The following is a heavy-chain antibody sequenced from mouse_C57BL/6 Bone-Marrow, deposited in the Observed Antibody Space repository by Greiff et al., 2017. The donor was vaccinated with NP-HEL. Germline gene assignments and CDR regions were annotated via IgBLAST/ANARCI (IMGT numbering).Heavy chain of an antibody. J-gene: IGHJ4*01. V-gene: IGHV1-58*01. CDR2: IYIGNGYT. Sequence: DVKLQESGAELVRPGSSVKMSCKTSGYTFTSYGINWVKQRPGQGLEWIGYIYIGNGYTEYNEKFKGKATLTSDTSSSTAYMQLSSLTSEDSAIYFCARVTTVVDDSYAMDYWGQGTSVTVSS. D-gene: IGHD1-1*01. CDR1: GYTFTSYG. CDR3: ARVTTVVDDSYAMDY.